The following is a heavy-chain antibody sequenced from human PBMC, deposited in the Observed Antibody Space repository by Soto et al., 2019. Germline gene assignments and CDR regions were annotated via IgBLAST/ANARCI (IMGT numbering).Heavy chain of an antibody. J-gene: IGHJ6*02. V-gene: IGHV1-46*01. CDR1: GYTFTSYY. Sequence: ASVKVSCKAAGYTFTSYYMHWVRQAPGQGLEWMGIINPSGGSTSYAQKFQGRVTMTRDTSTSTVYMELSSLRSEDTAVYYCARDSSDTAMVTSGMDVWGQGTTVTVSS. CDR2: INPSGGST. CDR3: ARDSSDTAMVTSGMDV. D-gene: IGHD5-18*01.